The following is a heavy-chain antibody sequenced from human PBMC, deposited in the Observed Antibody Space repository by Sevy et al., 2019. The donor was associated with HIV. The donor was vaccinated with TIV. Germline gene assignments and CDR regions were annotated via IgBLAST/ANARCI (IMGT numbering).Heavy chain of an antibody. D-gene: IGHD1-26*01. J-gene: IGHJ3*02. CDR3: AKDRQWELSQGAFDI. V-gene: IGHV3-9*01. Sequence: GGSLRLSCAASGFTFDDYAMHWVRQAPGKGLEWVSGISWNSGSIGYADSVKGRFTISRDNAKNSLYLQMNSLGAEDTALYYCAKDRQWELSQGAFDIWGQGTMVTVSS. CDR2: ISWNSGSI. CDR1: GFTFDDYA.